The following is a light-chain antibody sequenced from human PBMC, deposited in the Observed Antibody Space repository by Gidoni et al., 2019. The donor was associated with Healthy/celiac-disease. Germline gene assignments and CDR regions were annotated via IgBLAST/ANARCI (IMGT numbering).Light chain of an antibody. CDR1: QGISSW. J-gene: IGKJ4*01. Sequence: DIQMTQSPSSVFASLGARVTITWRSGQGISSWSAWYQQKPGKAPKLLIYAASILQRGVPSRFSFSGSGSDFTLTISSLQPEDFATYDCQQANSSPLQLTFGGGTKVEIK. CDR3: QQANSSPLQLT. V-gene: IGKV1-12*01. CDR2: AAS.